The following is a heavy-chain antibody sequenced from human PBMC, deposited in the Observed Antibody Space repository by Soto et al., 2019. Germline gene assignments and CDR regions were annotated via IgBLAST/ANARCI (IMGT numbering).Heavy chain of an antibody. CDR3: ARRSSGWYFDY. D-gene: IGHD6-19*01. CDR1: GFTFSSYA. V-gene: IGHV3-23*01. Sequence: EVQLLESGGGLVQPGGSLRLSCAASGFTFSSYAMSWVRQAPGKGLGWVSAISGSGGSIYYADSVKGRFTISRDNAKNTLYLQMNSLRAEDTAVYYCARRSSGWYFDYWGQGTLVTVSS. CDR2: ISGSGGSI. J-gene: IGHJ4*02.